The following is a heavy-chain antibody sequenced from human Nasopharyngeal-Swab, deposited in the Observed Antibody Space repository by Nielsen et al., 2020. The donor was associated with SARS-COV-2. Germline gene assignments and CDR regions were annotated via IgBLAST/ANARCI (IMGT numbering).Heavy chain of an antibody. CDR2: IKSDGSST. V-gene: IGHV3-74*01. CDR3: ARSYYFDS. Sequence: GGSLRLSCAASGFTFSSYWMHWVRQAPGKGLVWVARIKSDGSSTSYEDSVKGRFTISRENAKNTLYLQMNSLRAEYTAVYYCARSYYFDSWGQGTLVTVSS. J-gene: IGHJ4*02. CDR1: GFTFSSYW.